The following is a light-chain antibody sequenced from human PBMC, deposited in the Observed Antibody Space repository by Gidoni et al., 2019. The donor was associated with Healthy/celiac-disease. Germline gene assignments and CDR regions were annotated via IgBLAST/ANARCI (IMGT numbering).Light chain of an antibody. CDR2: DTS. CDR3: LLSYSGRV. CDR1: TGAVTSGHY. V-gene: IGLV7-46*01. Sequence: QALVTQEPSLTVSPGGTVTPTCGSSTGAVTSGHYPYWFQQKPGQAPRTLIYDTSNKHSWTPARFSGSLLGGKAALTLSGAQPEDEAEYYCLLSYSGRVFGGGTKLTVL. J-gene: IGLJ2*01.